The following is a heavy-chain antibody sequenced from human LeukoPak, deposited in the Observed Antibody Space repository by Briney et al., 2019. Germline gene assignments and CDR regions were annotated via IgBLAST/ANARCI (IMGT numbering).Heavy chain of an antibody. CDR2: ISSSSSTI. V-gene: IGHV3-48*04. D-gene: IGHD3-10*02. J-gene: IGHJ5*02. Sequence: PGGSLXLSCAASGFTFSSYSMNWVRQAPGKGLEWVSYISSSSSTIYYADSVKGRFTISRDNAKNTLYLQMNSLRTEDTAVYYCARGYHYVAGDNWFGPWGQGTLVTVSS. CDR3: ARGYHYVAGDNWFGP. CDR1: GFTFSSYS.